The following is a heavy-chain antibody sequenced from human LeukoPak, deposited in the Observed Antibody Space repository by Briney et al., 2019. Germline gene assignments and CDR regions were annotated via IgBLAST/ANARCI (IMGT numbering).Heavy chain of an antibody. CDR1: GHTFTGYY. D-gene: IGHD3-22*01. Sequence: ASVKVSCKASGHTFTGYYLHWVRQAPGQGLEWMGWIYPNSGDTKNAQKFQGRVTMTRNTSISTAYMELSSLRSEDTAVYYCARGQTSTYYYDSSGYYLVDWGQGTLVTVSS. CDR2: IYPNSGDT. CDR3: ARGQTSTYYYDSSGYYLVD. J-gene: IGHJ4*02. V-gene: IGHV1-2*02.